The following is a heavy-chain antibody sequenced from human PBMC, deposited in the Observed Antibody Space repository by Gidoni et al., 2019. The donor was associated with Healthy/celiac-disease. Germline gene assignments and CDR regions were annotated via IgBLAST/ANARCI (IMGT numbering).Heavy chain of an antibody. Sequence: EVQLVESGGGLVQPGGSLRLSCAASGCTVSCNYMSWVRQAPGKGLEWVSVIYSGGSTYYADSVKGRFTISRDNSKNTLYLQMNSLRAEDTAVYYCASYGTVTTSGLIFDYWGQGTLVTVSS. CDR2: IYSGGST. V-gene: IGHV3-66*01. D-gene: IGHD4-17*01. J-gene: IGHJ4*02. CDR3: ASYGTVTTSGLIFDY. CDR1: GCTVSCNY.